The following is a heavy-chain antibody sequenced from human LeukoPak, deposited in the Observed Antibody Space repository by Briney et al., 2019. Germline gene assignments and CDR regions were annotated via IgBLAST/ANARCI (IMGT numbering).Heavy chain of an antibody. D-gene: IGHD5-24*01. CDR3: ARRWLQIPDYWFDF. Sequence: ASETLSLTCAVSGASITSTKYFWGWIRQPPGKELELIGIISNSGSTDYNPSLKSRVTMSTDASKNQFSLKLRSVTAADTAVYYCARRWLQIPDYWFDFWGQGTLVTVS. CDR1: GASITSTKYF. J-gene: IGHJ4*02. V-gene: IGHV4-39*07. CDR2: ISNSGST.